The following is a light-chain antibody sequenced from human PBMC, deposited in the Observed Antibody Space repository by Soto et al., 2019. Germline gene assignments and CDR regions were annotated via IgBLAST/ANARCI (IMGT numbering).Light chain of an antibody. CDR2: AAP. Sequence: IQMTQSPSSLSASVGHRVTIPCRASQSISRYLNWYQHKPGKAPKFLIYAAPSLQRGGPSRFSGSGSGTEFTLTINSLQPEDFETYYCQQSYRIPPTFGPGTKVDIK. CDR1: QSISRY. V-gene: IGKV1-39*01. J-gene: IGKJ3*01. CDR3: QQSYRIPPT.